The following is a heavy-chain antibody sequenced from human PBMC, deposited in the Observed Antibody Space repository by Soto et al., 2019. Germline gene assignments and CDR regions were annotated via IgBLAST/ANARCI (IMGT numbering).Heavy chain of an antibody. V-gene: IGHV3-48*01. D-gene: IGHD7-27*01. Sequence: EVQLVESGGGLVQPGGSLRLSCATSGFIFSDCAMNWVRQAPGKGLEWVSYISRSSSVIDYADSVKGRFTVSRDNARNSLYLQMNILRAEDTAVYYCARDLSWGSNWYYYMDVWGKGTTVTVSS. J-gene: IGHJ6*03. CDR2: ISRSSSVI. CDR1: GFIFSDCA. CDR3: ARDLSWGSNWYYYMDV.